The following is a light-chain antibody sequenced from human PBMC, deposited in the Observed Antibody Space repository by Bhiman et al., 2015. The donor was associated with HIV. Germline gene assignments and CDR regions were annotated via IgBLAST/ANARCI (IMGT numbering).Light chain of an antibody. CDR1: DIGSKI. Sequence: SYMLTQPPSVSVAPGKTATITCGGNDIGSKIVHWYQQKPGQAPLLVISYDGDRPSGIPERFSGSKSGNTATLTISGLQPEDEGDYYCSSYSATNTYYVFGTGTKVTVL. CDR3: SSYSATNTYYV. CDR2: YDG. J-gene: IGLJ1*01. V-gene: IGLV3-21*01.